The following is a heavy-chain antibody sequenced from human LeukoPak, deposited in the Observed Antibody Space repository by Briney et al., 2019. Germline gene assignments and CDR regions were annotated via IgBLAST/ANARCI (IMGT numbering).Heavy chain of an antibody. CDR3: AKERSSWAFDI. CDR2: IYTSGIT. Sequence: TLSLTCTVSGGSISSGSYYWSWIRQPAGKGLEWIGRIYTSGITNYNPSLKSRVTISVDTSKNQFSLKLSSVTAADTAVYYCAKERSSWAFDIWGQGTMLTVSS. V-gene: IGHV4-61*02. CDR1: GGSISSGSYY. J-gene: IGHJ3*02. D-gene: IGHD6-6*01.